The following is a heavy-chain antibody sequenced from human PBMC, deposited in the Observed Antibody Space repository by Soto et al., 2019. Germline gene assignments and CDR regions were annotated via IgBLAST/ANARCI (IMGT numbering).Heavy chain of an antibody. CDR1: GGSISSGGYS. V-gene: IGHV4-30-2*01. D-gene: IGHD3-22*01. CDR3: ARRGFGLFYYGTSGSPDFYYYNMDV. J-gene: IGHJ6*03. CDR2: IYHSGST. Sequence: SETLSLTCAVSGGSISSGGYSWSWIRQPPGKSLEWIGYIYHSGSTYYNQSLKSRVTISVDRSMTQFSLTLKSVTAADTAVYYCARRGFGLFYYGTSGSPDFYYYNMDVWGQGTTVTVSS.